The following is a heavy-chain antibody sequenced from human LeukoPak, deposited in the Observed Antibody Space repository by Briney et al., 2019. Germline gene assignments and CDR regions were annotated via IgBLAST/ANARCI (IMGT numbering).Heavy chain of an antibody. CDR1: GYTFTSYA. CDR3: ARVHPLGWLVRFDY. D-gene: IGHD6-19*01. CDR2: INTNTGNP. J-gene: IGHJ4*02. V-gene: IGHV7-4-1*02. Sequence: ASVKVSCKASGYTFTSYAMNWVRQATGQGLEWMGWINTNTGNPTYAQGFTGRFVFSLDTSVSTAYLQISSLKAEDTAVYYCARVHPLGWLVRFDYWGQGTLFTVSS.